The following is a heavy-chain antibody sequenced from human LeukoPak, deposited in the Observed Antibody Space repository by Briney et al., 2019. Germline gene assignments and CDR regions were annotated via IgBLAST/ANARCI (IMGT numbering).Heavy chain of an antibody. CDR2: INPNSGGT. Sequence: KPGASVKVSCKASGYTFTGYYMHWVRQAPGQGLEWMGWINPNSGGTNYAQKFQGRVTMTRDTSISTAYMELSRLRSDDTAVYYCARARRLRYYYDSSGYYYDYWGQGTLVTVSS. V-gene: IGHV1-2*02. CDR1: GYTFTGYY. J-gene: IGHJ4*02. CDR3: ARARRLRYYYDSSGYYYDY. D-gene: IGHD3-22*01.